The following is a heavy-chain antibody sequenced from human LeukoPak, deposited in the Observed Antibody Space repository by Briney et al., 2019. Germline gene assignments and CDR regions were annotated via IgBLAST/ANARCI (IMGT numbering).Heavy chain of an antibody. CDR1: GYGFTSYW. V-gene: IGHV5-51*01. CDR3: ARLGGYRDYYYYYRMDV. D-gene: IGHD6-19*01. J-gene: IGHJ6*02. Sequence: GESLKISCNGSGYGFTSYWIGWVRQLPREGREWMGIIYPGDSDTRYSPSFQRQVTISADKSISTAYLQWSSLKASDTAMYYCARLGGYRDYYYYYRMDVWGQGTTVAVSS. CDR2: IYPGDSDT.